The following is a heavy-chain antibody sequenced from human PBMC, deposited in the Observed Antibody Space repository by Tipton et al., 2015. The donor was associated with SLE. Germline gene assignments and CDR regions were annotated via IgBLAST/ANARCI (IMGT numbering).Heavy chain of an antibody. V-gene: IGHV4-61*02. J-gene: IGHJ5*02. CDR1: GGSISSGSYY. CDR3: ARGVIAVAGRYWFDP. D-gene: IGHD6-19*01. CDR2: IYTSGST. Sequence: TLSLTCTVSGGSISSGSYYWSWIRQPAGKGLEWIGRIYTSGSTNSNPSLKRRVTISVDTSKNQFSLKLSSVTAADTAVYYCARGVIAVAGRYWFDPWGQGTLVTVSS.